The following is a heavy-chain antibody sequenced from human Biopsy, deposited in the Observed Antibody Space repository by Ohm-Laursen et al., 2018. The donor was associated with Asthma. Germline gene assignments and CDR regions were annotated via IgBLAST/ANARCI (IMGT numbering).Heavy chain of an antibody. D-gene: IGHD3-22*01. V-gene: IGHV7-4-1*02. CDR3: ARMISYYHEMRDHFFDY. CDR2: INTNTGNP. CDR1: GYTFNSAG. J-gene: IGHJ4*02. Sequence: ASVKVSCNISGYTFNSAGITWVRQAPGQGLEWMGWINTNTGNPTYAQGFTGRFVFSLDTSVNTAHLQISNLKAEDTAVYFCARMISYYHEMRDHFFDYWGQGTLVTVSS.